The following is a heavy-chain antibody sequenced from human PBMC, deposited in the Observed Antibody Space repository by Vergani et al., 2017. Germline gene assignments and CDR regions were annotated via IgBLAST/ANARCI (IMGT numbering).Heavy chain of an antibody. CDR2: IYHSGST. D-gene: IGHD3-10*01. Sequence: QVQLQESGSGLVKPSQTLSLTCAVSGGSISSGGYSWSWIRQPPGKGLEWIGYIYHSGSTYYNPSLKSRVTISVDRSKNQFSLKLSSVTAADTAVYYCARANYGSGSRGMDVWGQGTTVTVSS. V-gene: IGHV4-30-2*01. CDR3: ARANYGSGSRGMDV. J-gene: IGHJ6*02. CDR1: GGSISSGGYS.